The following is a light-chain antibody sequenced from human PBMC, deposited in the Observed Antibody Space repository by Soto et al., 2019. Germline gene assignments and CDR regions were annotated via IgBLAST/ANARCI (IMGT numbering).Light chain of an antibody. CDR2: RDN. Sequence: QSVLTQPPSASGTPGQRGSISCSGSSSNIGSNAVHWYQQFPGTAPRLLIYRDNQRPSGVPDRFSGSKSGTSASLVISGLQSEDEADYYCAAWNDRPYLWVFGGGTKVNVL. CDR1: SSNIGSNA. CDR3: AAWNDRPYLWV. V-gene: IGLV1-44*01. J-gene: IGLJ3*02.